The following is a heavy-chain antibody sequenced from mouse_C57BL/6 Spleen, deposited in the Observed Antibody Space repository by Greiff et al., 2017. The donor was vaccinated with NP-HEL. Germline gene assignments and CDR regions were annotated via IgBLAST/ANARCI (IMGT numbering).Heavy chain of an antibody. Sequence: EVQLQQSVAELVRPGASVKLSCTASGFNIKNTYMHWVKQRPEQGLEWIGRIDPANGNTKYAPKFQGKATITADTSSNPAYLQLSSLTSEDTAIYYCARGGYDYDESGLYAMDYWGQGTSVTVSS. CDR1: GFNIKNTY. D-gene: IGHD2-4*01. CDR3: ARGGYDYDESGLYAMDY. CDR2: IDPANGNT. J-gene: IGHJ4*01. V-gene: IGHV14-3*01.